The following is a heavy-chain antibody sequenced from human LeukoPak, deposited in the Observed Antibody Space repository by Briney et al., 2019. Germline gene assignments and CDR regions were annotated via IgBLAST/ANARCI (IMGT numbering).Heavy chain of an antibody. CDR3: ARRSGIAVAGAFDY. V-gene: IGHV3-23*01. CDR1: GFTFSNYA. J-gene: IGHJ4*02. CDR2: ISGSGDST. D-gene: IGHD6-19*01. Sequence: GGSLRLSCAASGFTFSNYAMRWVRQAPGKGLEWVSGISGSGDSTYYADSVKGRLYLQMNSLRAEDTAVYYCARRSGIAVAGAFDYWGQGTLVTASS.